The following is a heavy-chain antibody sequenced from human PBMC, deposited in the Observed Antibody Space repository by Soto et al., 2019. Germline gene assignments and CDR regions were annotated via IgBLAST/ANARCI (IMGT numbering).Heavy chain of an antibody. CDR3: ARAVRSRGYYYVSYYYGMDV. D-gene: IGHD3-22*01. CDR1: GGSISSYY. J-gene: IGHJ6*02. V-gene: IGHV4-59*01. CDR2: IYYSVSA. Sequence: PSETLSLTCTVSGGSISSYYWSWIRQPPGKGLDWIGYIYYSVSANYNPSLKSRVTISVDTSKNQFSLKLRSVTAADTAVYYCARAVRSRGYYYVSYYYGMDVWGQGTKVTVSS.